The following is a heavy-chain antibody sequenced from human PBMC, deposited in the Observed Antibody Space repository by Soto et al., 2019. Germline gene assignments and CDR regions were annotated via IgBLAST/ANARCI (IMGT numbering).Heavy chain of an antibody. CDR1: DYSFSSYA. CDR2: INPYNENT. CDR3: VRDKGTPPGLGLDD. D-gene: IGHD2-15*01. J-gene: IGHJ4*02. V-gene: IGHV1-18*01. Sequence: QIQLVQSGAEVKKPGAAVKVSCKASDYSFSSYAISWVRQAPGQGLEWMGWINPYNENTNYAQTSQGRTSMTTDTSSSTAYMDMRGLCFAATATCYCVRDKGTPPGLGLDDWGQGTMVTVSS.